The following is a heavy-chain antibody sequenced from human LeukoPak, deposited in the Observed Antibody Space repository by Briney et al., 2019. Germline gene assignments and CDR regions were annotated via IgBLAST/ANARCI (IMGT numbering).Heavy chain of an antibody. CDR3: ARGEWDLRD. Sequence: GESLRLSCAASGFMFADHGMTWVRQVPGKGLEWVSGINWNGGSTGYLDSVKGRFTISRDNAKNVLFLQMNNLRAEDTALYYCARGEWDLRDWGQGTLVIVSS. CDR2: INWNGGST. J-gene: IGHJ4*02. D-gene: IGHD1-26*01. V-gene: IGHV3-20*04. CDR1: GFMFADHG.